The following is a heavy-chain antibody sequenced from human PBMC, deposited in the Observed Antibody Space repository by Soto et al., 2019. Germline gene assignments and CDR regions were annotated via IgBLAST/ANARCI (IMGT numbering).Heavy chain of an antibody. CDR1: GFTFSRYG. Sequence: PVGSLSLSCAASGFTFSRYGIHWVRQAPGKGLEWVAVVSKDGTETDYADSVKGRSTISRENSKNTVYLHMNSLRPEDTAVYYCAKDGYKYKYYSDYWGQGTLVTVSS. CDR2: VSKDGTET. J-gene: IGHJ4*02. D-gene: IGHD5-18*01. CDR3: AKDGYKYKYYSDY. V-gene: IGHV3-30*18.